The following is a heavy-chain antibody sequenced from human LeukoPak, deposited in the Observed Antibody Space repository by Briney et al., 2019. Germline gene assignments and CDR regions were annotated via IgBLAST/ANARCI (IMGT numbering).Heavy chain of an antibody. CDR2: TYYRSKWSN. V-gene: IGHV6-1*01. D-gene: IGHD3-22*01. J-gene: IGHJ4*02. CDR3: ARYYCDSRGYYYHYFDY. CDR1: GDSVSSNSAA. Sequence: SQTLSLTCAISGDSVSSNSAAWNWIRQSPSRGLEWLGRTYYRSKWSNDYAVSVKSRITINPDTSRNQFSLQLNSVTPEDTAVYYCARYYCDSRGYYYHYFDYWGQGTLVTVSS.